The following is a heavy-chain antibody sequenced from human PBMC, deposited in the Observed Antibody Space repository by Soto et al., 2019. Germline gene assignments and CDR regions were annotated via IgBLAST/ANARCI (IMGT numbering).Heavy chain of an antibody. J-gene: IGHJ6*02. CDR2: INPNSGGT. D-gene: IGHD3-22*01. CDR3: ATADVVIKAYYYYYGMDV. Sequence: ASVKVSCKASGYTFTGYYMHWVRQAPGQGLEWMGWINPNSGGTNYAQKFQGRVTMTRDTSISTAYMELSRLRSDDTAVYYCATADVVIKAYYYYYGMDVWGQGTTVTVSS. CDR1: GYTFTGYY. V-gene: IGHV1-2*02.